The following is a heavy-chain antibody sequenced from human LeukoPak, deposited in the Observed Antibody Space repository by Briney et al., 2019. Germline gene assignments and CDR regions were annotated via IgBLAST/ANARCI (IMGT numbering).Heavy chain of an antibody. CDR1: GGSISSGGYY. CDR2: IYYSGST. CDR3: ARVRGLLLWFGELLYPNWFDP. Sequence: PSQTLSLTCTVSGGSISSGGYYWSWIRQHPGKGLEWIGYIYYSGSTYYNPSLKSRVTISVGTSKNQFSLKLSSVTAADTAVYYCARVRGLLLWFGELLYPNWFDPWGQGTLVTVSS. V-gene: IGHV4-31*03. J-gene: IGHJ5*02. D-gene: IGHD3-10*01.